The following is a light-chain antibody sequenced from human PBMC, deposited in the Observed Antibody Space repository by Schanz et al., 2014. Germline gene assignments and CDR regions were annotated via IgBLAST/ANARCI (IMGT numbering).Light chain of an antibody. J-gene: IGLJ2*01. Sequence: QSALTQPASVSGSPGQSITISCTGTSSDVGGYNYVSWYQHHPGKAPKLMIYDVSERPSGVPDRFSGSKSGNTASLTISGLQAEDEADYYCCLYTPMSVIFGGGTKLTVL. V-gene: IGLV2-14*03. CDR1: SSDVGGYNY. CDR2: DVS. CDR3: CLYTPMSVI.